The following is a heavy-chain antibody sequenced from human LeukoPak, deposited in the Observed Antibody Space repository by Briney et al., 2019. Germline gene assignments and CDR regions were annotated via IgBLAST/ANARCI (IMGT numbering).Heavy chain of an antibody. CDR1: GYTFTSYG. D-gene: IGHD3-10*01. J-gene: IGHJ6*03. CDR2: ISAYNGNT. Sequence: GASVKVSCKASGYTFTSYGISWVRQAPGQGLEWMGWISAYNGNTNYAQKLQGRVTMTTDTSTSTAYMELRSLRSDDTAAYYCARVGWFRELGQNYYYYYMDVWGKGTTVTVSS. CDR3: ARVGWFRELGQNYYYYYMDV. V-gene: IGHV1-18*01.